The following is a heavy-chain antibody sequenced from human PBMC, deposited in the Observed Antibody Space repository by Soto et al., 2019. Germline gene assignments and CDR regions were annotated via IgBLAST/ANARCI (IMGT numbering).Heavy chain of an antibody. D-gene: IGHD3-22*01. V-gene: IGHV4-59*01. Sequence: QVQLQESGPGLVKPSETLSLTCTVSGDSISSFYWSWFRQHPGKGLEWIGKNYYSGSTNYNPSLNSRVTISIDTSRNQFSLRLRSVTAADTAVYYCARDPTYYDSSCLLSYNWLDPWGQGTLVTVSS. J-gene: IGHJ5*02. CDR1: GDSISSFY. CDR2: NYYSGST. CDR3: ARDPTYYDSSCLLSYNWLDP.